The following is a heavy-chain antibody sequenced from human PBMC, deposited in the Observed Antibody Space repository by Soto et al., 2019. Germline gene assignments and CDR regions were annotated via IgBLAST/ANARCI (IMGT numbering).Heavy chain of an antibody. V-gene: IGHV3-49*04. CDR3: TRYYYESSGYYVY. Sequence: GGSLRLSCAGSGFTFGSYALSWVRQAPGKGLEWVGVIRSEANGGTTDYAASVKGRITISRDDSKSIAYMEINSLQTEDTAVYYCTRYYYESSGYYVYWGQGALVTVSS. D-gene: IGHD3-22*01. CDR1: GFTFGSYA. CDR2: IRSEANGGTT. J-gene: IGHJ4*02.